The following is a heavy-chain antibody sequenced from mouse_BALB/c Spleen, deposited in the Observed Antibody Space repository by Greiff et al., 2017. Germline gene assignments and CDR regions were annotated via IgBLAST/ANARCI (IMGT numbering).Heavy chain of an antibody. CDR3: ARENYSSSSAF. V-gene: IGHV1-80*01. Sequence: VQLQQSGAELVRPGSSVKISCKASGYAFSSYWMNWVKQRPGQGLEWIGQIYPGDGDTNYNGKFKGKATLTADKSSSTAYMQLSSLTSEDTAVYFCARENYSSSSAFWGEGTLGTVSA. CDR1: GYAFSSYW. D-gene: IGHD1-1*01. CDR2: IYPGDGDT. J-gene: IGHJ3*01.